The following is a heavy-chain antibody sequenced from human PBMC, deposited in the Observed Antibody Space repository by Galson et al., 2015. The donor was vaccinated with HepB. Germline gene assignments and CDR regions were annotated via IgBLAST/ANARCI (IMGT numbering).Heavy chain of an antibody. V-gene: IGHV4-59*01. CDR1: GGSITTYY. CDR2: VYYSGST. Sequence: SEALSLTCTDSGGSITTYYWSWIRQPPGKGLEWIGYVYYSGSTNYNSSLKNRVTISIDTSKNQFSLKLSSVTAADTAVYYCARDREHHYMDVWGKGTTVTVSS. J-gene: IGHJ6*03. CDR3: ARDREHHYMDV. D-gene: IGHD1-26*01.